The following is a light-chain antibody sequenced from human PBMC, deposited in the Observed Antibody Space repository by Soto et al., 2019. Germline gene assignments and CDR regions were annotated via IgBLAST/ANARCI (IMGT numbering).Light chain of an antibody. CDR1: QSIGRW. Sequence: DIQMTQSPSTLSAFVGDRVTITCRASQSIGRWLAWYQQKPGKAPKLLIYDASSLESGVPSRFSGSGSGTEFTLTISSLQPEDFATYYCQQYNTYSPERTFGQGTKVDIK. V-gene: IGKV1-5*01. J-gene: IGKJ1*01. CDR2: DAS. CDR3: QQYNTYSPERT.